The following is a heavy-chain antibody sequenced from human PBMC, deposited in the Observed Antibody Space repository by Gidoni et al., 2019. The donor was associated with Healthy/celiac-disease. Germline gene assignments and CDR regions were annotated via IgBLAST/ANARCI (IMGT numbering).Heavy chain of an antibody. J-gene: IGHJ5*02. CDR3: ARKDQEYSSPWFDP. V-gene: IGHV4-39*01. CDR2: IDYSVST. Sequence: QLQLQESGPGLVKPSETLSLTCTVSGGSISSSSYYWGWIRQPPGKGLEWIGSIDYSVSTYYNPSLKSRVTISVDTSKNQFSLKLSSVTAADTAVYYCARKDQEYSSPWFDPWGQGTLVTVSS. D-gene: IGHD6-6*01. CDR1: GGSISSSSYY.